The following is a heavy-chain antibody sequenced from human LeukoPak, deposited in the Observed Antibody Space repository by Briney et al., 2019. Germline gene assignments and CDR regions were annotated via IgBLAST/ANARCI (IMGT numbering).Heavy chain of an antibody. V-gene: IGHV3-23*01. CDR1: GFIFSNYV. CDR2: ISGNGGTT. Sequence: GGSLRLSCAASGFIFSNYVMNWVRQAPGKGLEWVSTISGNGGTTHYADSVKGRFTITRDNSKNTLYLQMNSLRAEDTAVYHCAKGARQQLVGEMDYWGQGTLVTVSS. CDR3: AKGARQQLVGEMDY. D-gene: IGHD6-13*01. J-gene: IGHJ4*02.